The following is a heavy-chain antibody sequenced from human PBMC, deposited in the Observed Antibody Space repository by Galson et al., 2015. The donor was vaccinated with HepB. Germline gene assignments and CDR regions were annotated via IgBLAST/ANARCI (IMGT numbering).Heavy chain of an antibody. CDR3: ARRAKGWNYFDD. D-gene: IGHD1-26*01. J-gene: IGHJ4*02. Sequence: QSGAEVKKPGEPLEISCKGSGYSFTTYWIGWVRQMPGKGLEWMGIVYSGDTDTRYSPSFQGQVTISADKSISTAYLRWSSLKASDTAMYYCARRAKGWNYFDDWGQGTLVTVTS. CDR2: VYSGDTDT. CDR1: GYSFTTYW. V-gene: IGHV5-51*01.